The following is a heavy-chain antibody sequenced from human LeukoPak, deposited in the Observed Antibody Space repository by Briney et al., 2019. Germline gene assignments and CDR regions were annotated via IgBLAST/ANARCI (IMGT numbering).Heavy chain of an antibody. Sequence: GGSLRLSCAASVFTFSSCWMHWVRQAPGKGLVWVSRIDSDGSSTSYADSVKGRFTISRDNAKNTLYLQMNSLRAEDTAVYYCVSGGSYGYNYYYGMDVWGQGTTVTVSS. J-gene: IGHJ6*02. CDR1: VFTFSSCW. CDR3: VSGGSYGYNYYYGMDV. D-gene: IGHD1-26*01. V-gene: IGHV3-74*01. CDR2: IDSDGSST.